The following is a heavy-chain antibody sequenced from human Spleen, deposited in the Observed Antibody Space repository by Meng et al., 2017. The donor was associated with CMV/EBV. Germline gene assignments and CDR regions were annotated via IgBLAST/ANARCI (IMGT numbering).Heavy chain of an antibody. CDR3: AKDVVWKGYDVTAGYFDN. V-gene: IGHV3-23*03. Sequence: GGSLRLSCAASGFTFSSHAMTWVRQAPGKGLEWVSSIHSRISDTYYAHSVKGRFAISRDNAKNSLYLQMNSLRAEDTAFYYCAKDVVWKGYDVTAGYFDNWGQGVLVTVSS. CDR2: IHSRISDT. CDR1: GFTFSSHA. D-gene: IGHD3-3*01. J-gene: IGHJ4*02.